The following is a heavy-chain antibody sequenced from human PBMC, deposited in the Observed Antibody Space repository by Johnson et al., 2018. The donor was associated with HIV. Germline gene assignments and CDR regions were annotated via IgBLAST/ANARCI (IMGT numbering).Heavy chain of an antibody. CDR3: ARDGGYNVWSGWPPGAFDI. Sequence: VQLVESGGGLVKPGGSLRLSCAASGFTFSNAWMSWVRQAPGKGLEWVANIKLDGSEKYYVDSVRGRFTISRDNAKNSLYLQMNSLRAEDTAVYYCARDGGYNVWSGWPPGAFDIWGQGTMVTVSS. CDR2: IKLDGSEK. J-gene: IGHJ3*02. CDR1: GFTFSNAW. V-gene: IGHV3-7*01. D-gene: IGHD3-3*01.